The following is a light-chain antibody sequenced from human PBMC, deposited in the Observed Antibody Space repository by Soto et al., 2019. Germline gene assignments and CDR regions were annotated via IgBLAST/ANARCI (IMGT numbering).Light chain of an antibody. V-gene: IGKV3-20*01. CDR3: QQYGDSPYT. CDR1: QSVTDTH. Sequence: EIVLTQSPGTLSLSPGERATLSCRASQSVTDTHLAWYQQRPGQAPRLLIYGASSRATGIPDRISGSGSGTDFTLTISRLEPVDFALYYCQQYGDSPYTFGQGTKLEIK. CDR2: GAS. J-gene: IGKJ2*01.